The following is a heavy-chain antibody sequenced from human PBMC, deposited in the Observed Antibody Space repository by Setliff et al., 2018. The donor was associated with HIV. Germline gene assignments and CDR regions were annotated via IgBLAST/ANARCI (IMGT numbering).Heavy chain of an antibody. J-gene: IGHJ4*02. CDR1: GGTFSRLA. V-gene: IGHV1-2*06. CDR2: FSPGSGGT. CDR3: AKGQGPVDY. Sequence: ASVKVSCKASGGTFSRLAISWVRQAPGQGLEWMGRFSPGSGGTTFVSQKFQGRVTMTRDASSTTAYMEVNRLTSDDTAVYYCAKGQGPVDYWGQGTLVTVSS.